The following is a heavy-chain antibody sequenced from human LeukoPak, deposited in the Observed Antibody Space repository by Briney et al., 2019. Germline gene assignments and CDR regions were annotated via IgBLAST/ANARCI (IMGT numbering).Heavy chain of an antibody. D-gene: IGHD5-24*01. V-gene: IGHV3-23*01. CDR1: GFTFSSYA. J-gene: IGHJ4*02. CDR3: ARDRGDGYSKLDY. Sequence: GGSLRLSCAASGFTFSSYAMNWVRQAPGKGLEWVSAISGSGGRTHYADSVKGRFTISRDNSKNTLYLQMNSLRAEDTAVYYCARDRGDGYSKLDYWGQGTLVTVSS. CDR2: ISGSGGRT.